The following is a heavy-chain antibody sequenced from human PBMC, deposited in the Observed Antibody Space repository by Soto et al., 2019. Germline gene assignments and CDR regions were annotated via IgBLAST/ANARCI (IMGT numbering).Heavy chain of an antibody. CDR3: EKKVNSGSGSQYFDY. CDR1: GFTFSSYS. Sequence: GGSLRLSCVASGFTFSSYSMSWVRQAPGKGLEWVSGFRAGGDDGTTYYADSVKGRFTISRHNSKNTLFLQMNSLRAEDTAIYYCEKKVNSGSGSQYFDYFGQGTLVTVSS. D-gene: IGHD3-10*01. V-gene: IGHV3-23*01. J-gene: IGHJ4*02. CDR2: FRAGGDDGTT.